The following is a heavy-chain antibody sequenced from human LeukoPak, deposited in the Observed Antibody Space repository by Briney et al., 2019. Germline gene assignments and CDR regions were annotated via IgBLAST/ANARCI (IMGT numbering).Heavy chain of an antibody. V-gene: IGHV4-34*01. CDR2: INPSGST. CDR1: GGSFSGYH. D-gene: IGHD3-22*01. CDR3: ARGRHDITMIVVVMTSVSYYLDV. Sequence: SETLSLTCADYGGSFSGYHWTRIRQSPGKGLEWIGDINPSGSTYYNPSLKSRLTISVDTSKNQFSLKLRSVTAADTAVYYCARGRHDITMIVVVMTSVSYYLDVWGKGTTVTVS. J-gene: IGHJ6*03.